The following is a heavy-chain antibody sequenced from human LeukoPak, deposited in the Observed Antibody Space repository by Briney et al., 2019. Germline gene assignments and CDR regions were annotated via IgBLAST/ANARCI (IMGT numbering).Heavy chain of an antibody. D-gene: IGHD1-26*01. CDR1: GFTFSSYG. V-gene: IGHV3-30*03. J-gene: IGHJ5*02. Sequence: PGGSLRLSCAASGFTFSSYGMHWVRQAPGKGLEWVAVISYDGSNKYYADSVKGRFTISRDNSKNTLYLQMNSLRAEDTAVYYCARGSEGGSYYNWFDPWGQGTLVTVSS. CDR3: ARGSEGGSYYNWFDP. CDR2: ISYDGSNK.